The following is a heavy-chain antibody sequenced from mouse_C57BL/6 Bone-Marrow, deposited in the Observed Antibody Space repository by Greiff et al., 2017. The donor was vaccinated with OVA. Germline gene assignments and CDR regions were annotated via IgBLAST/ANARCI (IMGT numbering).Heavy chain of an antibody. CDR2: IDPSDSYT. V-gene: IGHV1-69*01. CDR1: GYTFTSYW. Sequence: VQLQQSGAELVMPGASVKLSCKASGYTFTSYWMHWVKQRPGQGLEWIGEIDPSDSYTNYNQKFKGKSTLTVDKSSSEAYMQLSSLTSEDSAVYYCLSSYGYIDVWDTGTTVTVTS. D-gene: IGHD1-1*01. J-gene: IGHJ1*03. CDR3: LSSYGYIDV.